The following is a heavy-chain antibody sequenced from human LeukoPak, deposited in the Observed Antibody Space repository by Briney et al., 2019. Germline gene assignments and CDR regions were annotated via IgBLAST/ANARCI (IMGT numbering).Heavy chain of an antibody. CDR1: GYSISSGYY. CDR3: ASREYSYGYAAFDI. V-gene: IGHV4-38-2*02. D-gene: IGHD5-18*01. Sequence: SETLSLTCTVSGYSISSGYYWGWIRQPPGKGLEWIGEIYHSGSTNYNPSLKSRVTISVDKSKNQFSLKLSSVTAADTAVYYCASREYSYGYAAFDIWGQGTMVTVSS. CDR2: IYHSGST. J-gene: IGHJ3*02.